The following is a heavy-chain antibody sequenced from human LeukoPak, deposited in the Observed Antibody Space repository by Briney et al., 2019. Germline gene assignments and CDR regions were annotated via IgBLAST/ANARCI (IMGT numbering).Heavy chain of an antibody. CDR3: VKDRGGSPFYGMDV. Sequence: PEGSLRLSCAGSGFTFSSYAMSWVRQAPGKGLEWVSTISGSGGAGTYYADSVKGRFTVSRDNSRNTLYLPMNSLRAEDTAVYYCVKDRGGSPFYGMDVWGQGTTVTASS. CDR1: GFTFSSYA. CDR2: ISGSGGAGT. D-gene: IGHD1-26*01. J-gene: IGHJ6*02. V-gene: IGHV3-23*01.